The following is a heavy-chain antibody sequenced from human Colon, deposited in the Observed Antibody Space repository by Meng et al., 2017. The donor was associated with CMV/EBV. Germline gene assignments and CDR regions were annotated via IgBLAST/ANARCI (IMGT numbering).Heavy chain of an antibody. CDR3: ARGPLSGWQPD. V-gene: IGHV1-8*01. CDR2: VNPDTKTT. CDR1: GDTPPGYT. J-gene: IGHJ4*02. Sequence: VKVSCKASGDTPPGYTMYWVRQAPGQGLEWLGWVNPDTKTTRYSQKFEGRVAMTTDSSTNTVYMHLDGLTSDDTAVYYCARGPLSGWQPDWGQGTLVTVSS. D-gene: IGHD6-19*01.